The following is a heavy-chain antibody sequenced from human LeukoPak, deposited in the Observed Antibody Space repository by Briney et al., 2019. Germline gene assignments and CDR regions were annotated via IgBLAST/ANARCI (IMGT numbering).Heavy chain of an antibody. Sequence: PGGSLRLSCAASGFTFSDNYMTWVRQAPGKGLEWVSVIYSGGSTFYADSVKGRFTISRDNSENTVFLQINSLRAEDTAIYYCARDKYDREGKYFDYWGQGTLVTVSS. CDR1: GFTFSDNY. V-gene: IGHV3-53*01. CDR3: ARDKYDREGKYFDY. J-gene: IGHJ4*02. CDR2: IYSGGST. D-gene: IGHD3-22*01.